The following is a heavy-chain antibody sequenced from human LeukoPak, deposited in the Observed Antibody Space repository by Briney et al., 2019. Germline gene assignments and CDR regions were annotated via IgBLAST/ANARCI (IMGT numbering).Heavy chain of an antibody. Sequence: GGSLRLSCAASGFTVSSNYMSWVRQAPGKGLEWVSVISGGGTTHYADSVKGRFTISRDNSNNTLYLQMNSLRAEDTAMYYCARKMATTDDYWGQGTLVTVSS. D-gene: IGHD5-24*01. J-gene: IGHJ4*02. CDR1: GFTVSSNY. CDR2: ISGGGTT. V-gene: IGHV3-53*01. CDR3: ARKMATTDDY.